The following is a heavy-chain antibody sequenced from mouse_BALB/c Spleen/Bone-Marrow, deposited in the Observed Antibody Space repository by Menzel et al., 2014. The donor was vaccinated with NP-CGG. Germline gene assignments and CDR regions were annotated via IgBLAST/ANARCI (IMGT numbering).Heavy chain of an antibody. CDR3: SSYAMDY. V-gene: IGHV14-3*02. CDR2: IDPANGNT. CDR1: GFNIKDTY. Sequence: VQLQQSGAELVKPGDSVKLSCTASGFNIKDTYMHWVKQRPEQGLEWIGRIDPANGNTKYDPKFQGKATITADTSSNTAYLQLSSLTSEDTAVYYGSSYAMDYWGQGTSVTVSS. J-gene: IGHJ4*01.